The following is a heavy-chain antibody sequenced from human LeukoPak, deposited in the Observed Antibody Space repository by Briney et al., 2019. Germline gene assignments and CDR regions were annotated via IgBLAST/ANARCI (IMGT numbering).Heavy chain of an antibody. CDR1: GGSISSYY. V-gene: IGHV4-59*08. CDR3: ARLTSGTLDY. Sequence: SETLSLTCTVSGGSISSYYWSWIRQPPGKGLEWIGYIYYSGSTNYNPSLKGRVTISVDTSKNQFSLKLSSVTAADTAVYYCARLTSGTLDYWGQGTLVTVSS. J-gene: IGHJ4*02. CDR2: IYYSGST.